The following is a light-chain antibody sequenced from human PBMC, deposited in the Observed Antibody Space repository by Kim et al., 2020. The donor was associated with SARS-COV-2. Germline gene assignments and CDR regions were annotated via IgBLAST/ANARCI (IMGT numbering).Light chain of an antibody. Sequence: QSVLTQPPSASGTPGQRVTISCSGSSSNIGSTYIYWYQQLPGKAPKLLIYRNNQRPSVVPDRFSGSKSGTAGSLAISGLRSEDEADYYCAAWDDSLNGRVFGGGTKLDVL. J-gene: IGLJ3*02. CDR1: SSNIGSTY. CDR3: AAWDDSLNGRV. V-gene: IGLV1-47*01. CDR2: RNN.